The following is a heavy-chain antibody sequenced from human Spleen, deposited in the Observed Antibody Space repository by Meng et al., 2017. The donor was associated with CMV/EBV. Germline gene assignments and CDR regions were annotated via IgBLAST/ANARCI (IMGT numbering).Heavy chain of an antibody. CDR3: ARVGGYCSSTGCNRYYYHGMDV. CDR2: IYYSGST. J-gene: IGHJ6*02. CDR1: GGSISSSSYY. D-gene: IGHD2-2*01. Sequence: SETLSLTCTVSGGSISSSSYYWGWIRQPPGKGLEWIGSIYYSGSTYYNPSLKSRVTISVDTSKNQFSLKLRSVTAADTAVYYCARVGGYCSSTGCNRYYYHGMDVWGQGTTVTVSS. V-gene: IGHV4-39*07.